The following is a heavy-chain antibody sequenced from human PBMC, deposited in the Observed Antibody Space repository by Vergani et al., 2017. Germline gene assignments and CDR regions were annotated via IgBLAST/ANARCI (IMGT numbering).Heavy chain of an antibody. CDR2: ISWNSGSI. V-gene: IGHV3-9*01. J-gene: IGHJ3*02. CDR1: GFTFDDYA. Sequence: EVQLVESGGGSVQPGRSLRLSCAASGFTFDDYAMHWVRQAPGKGLEWVSGISWNSGSIGYADSVKGRFTISRDNAKNSLYLQMNSLRAEDTALYYCATLTQGVVPAAHDAFDIWGQGTMVTVSS. CDR3: ATLTQGVVPAAHDAFDI. D-gene: IGHD2-2*01.